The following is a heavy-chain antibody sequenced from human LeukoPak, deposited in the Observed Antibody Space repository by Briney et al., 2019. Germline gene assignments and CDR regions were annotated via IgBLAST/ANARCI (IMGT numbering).Heavy chain of an antibody. V-gene: IGHV4-34*01. Sequence: SETLSLTCAVYGGSFSGYYWSWIRQPPGKGLEWIGEINHSGSTNYNPSLKSRVTISVDTSKNQFSLKLSSVTAADTAVYYCARGQGGVGAASLIAYYFDYWGQGTLVTVSS. D-gene: IGHD1-26*01. J-gene: IGHJ4*02. CDR2: INHSGST. CDR3: ARGQGGVGAASLIAYYFDY. CDR1: GGSFSGYY.